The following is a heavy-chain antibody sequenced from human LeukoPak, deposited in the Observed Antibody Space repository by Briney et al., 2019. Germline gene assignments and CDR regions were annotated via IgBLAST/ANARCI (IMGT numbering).Heavy chain of an antibody. CDR3: ARTWLQLGCFDY. D-gene: IGHD5-24*01. J-gene: IGHJ4*02. CDR1: GGTFSSYA. Sequence: ASVKVSCKASGGTFSSYAISWVRQAPGQGLEWMGGIIPIFGTANYAQKFQGRVTITADESTSTAYMELSSLRSEDTAVYYCARTWLQLGCFDYWGQGTLVTVSS. CDR2: IIPIFGTA. V-gene: IGHV1-69*13.